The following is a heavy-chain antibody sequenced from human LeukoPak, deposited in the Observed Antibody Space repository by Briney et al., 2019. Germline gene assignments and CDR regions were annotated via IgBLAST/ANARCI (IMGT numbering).Heavy chain of an antibody. Sequence: ASVKVSCKASGYTFTSYGISWVRQAPGQGLEWMGWISAYNGNTNYAQKLQGRVTMTTDTSTSTAYMELRSLRSDDTAVYYCARNWGFGELSHYYYYMDVWGKGTTVTVSS. CDR2: ISAYNGNT. CDR1: GYTFTSYG. CDR3: ARNWGFGELSHYYYYMDV. D-gene: IGHD3-10*01. J-gene: IGHJ6*03. V-gene: IGHV1-18*01.